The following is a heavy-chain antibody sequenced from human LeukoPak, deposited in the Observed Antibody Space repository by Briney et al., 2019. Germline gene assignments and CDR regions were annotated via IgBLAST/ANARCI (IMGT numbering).Heavy chain of an antibody. CDR2: IYTSGST. Sequence: PSETLSFTCTVSGGSISNYYWSWIRQPAGKGLEWIGRIYTSGSTNYNPSLKSRVAMSVDTSKNQFSLKLSSVTAADTAVYYCARDYYDSSGYYRVCFDYWGQGTLVTVSS. D-gene: IGHD3-22*01. CDR3: ARDYYDSSGYYRVCFDY. V-gene: IGHV4-4*07. CDR1: GGSISNYY. J-gene: IGHJ4*02.